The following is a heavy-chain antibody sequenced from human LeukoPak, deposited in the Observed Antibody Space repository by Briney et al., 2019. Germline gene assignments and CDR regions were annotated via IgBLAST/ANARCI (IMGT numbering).Heavy chain of an antibody. CDR3: AGDSGSGYDSLDS. J-gene: IGHJ5*01. Sequence: SQTLSLTCAISGDSVSNNTAAWNWIRHSPSRGLEWLGRTYYRSTWIYQYAPSLEGRITVTPDTSANRFSLQLNSVTPEDTAVYYCAGDSGSGYDSLDSWGQGTLVTVSS. V-gene: IGHV6-1*01. CDR2: TYYRSTWIY. D-gene: IGHD5-12*01. CDR1: GDSVSNNTAA.